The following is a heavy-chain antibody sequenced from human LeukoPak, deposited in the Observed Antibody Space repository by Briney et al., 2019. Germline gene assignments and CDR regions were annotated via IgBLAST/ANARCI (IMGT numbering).Heavy chain of an antibody. CDR1: GFSFSTSG. J-gene: IGHJ4*02. CDR3: TSQVDDVY. V-gene: IGHV3-73*01. Sequence: GSLRLSCAASGFSFSTSGMHWVRQASGKGLEWVGRIRSKARSYATTYAESVKGRFTISRDDSKNTAYLHMNSLKTEDTAVYYCTSQVDDVYWGQGTLVTVSS. CDR2: IRSKARSYAT. D-gene: IGHD5-12*01.